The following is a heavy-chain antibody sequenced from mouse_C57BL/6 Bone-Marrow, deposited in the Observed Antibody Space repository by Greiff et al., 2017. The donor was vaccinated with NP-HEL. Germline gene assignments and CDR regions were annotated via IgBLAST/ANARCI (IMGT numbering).Heavy chain of an antibody. V-gene: IGHV1-81*01. CDR3: ARELRLLAWFAY. CDR1: GYTFTSYG. J-gene: IGHJ3*01. Sequence: QVQLQQSGAELARPGASVKLSCKASGYTFTSYGISWVKQRTGQGLEWIGEIYPRSGNTYYNEKFKGKATLTADKSSSTAYMELRRLTSEDSAVYFCARELRLLAWFAYWGQGTLVTVSA. D-gene: IGHD3-2*02. CDR2: IYPRSGNT.